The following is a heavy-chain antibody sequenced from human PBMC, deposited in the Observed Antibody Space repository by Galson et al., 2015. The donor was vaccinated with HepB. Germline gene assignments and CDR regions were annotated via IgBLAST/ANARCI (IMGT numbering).Heavy chain of an antibody. J-gene: IGHJ4*02. D-gene: IGHD3-10*01. CDR2: ISYDGSNK. CDR3: ARETLYYGSGSSYLDY. Sequence: SLRLSCAASGFTFSSYAMHWVRQAPGKGLEWVAVISYDGSNKYYADSVKGRFTISRDNSKNTLYLQMNSLRAEDTAVYYCARETLYYGSGSSYLDYWGQGTLVTVSS. CDR1: GFTFSSYA. V-gene: IGHV3-30-3*01.